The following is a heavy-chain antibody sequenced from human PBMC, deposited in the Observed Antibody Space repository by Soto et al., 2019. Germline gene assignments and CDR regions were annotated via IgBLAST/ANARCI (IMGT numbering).Heavy chain of an antibody. Sequence: GGSLRLSCAASGFTFSDYYMSWIRQAPGKGLEWVSYISSSGSTIYYADSVKGRFTISRDNAKNSLYLQMNSLRAEDTAVYYCARVDIVVVPAARLYYYYYMDVWGKGTTVTVSS. D-gene: IGHD2-2*01. CDR3: ARVDIVVVPAARLYYYYYMDV. CDR1: GFTFSDYY. J-gene: IGHJ6*03. CDR2: ISSSGSTI. V-gene: IGHV3-11*01.